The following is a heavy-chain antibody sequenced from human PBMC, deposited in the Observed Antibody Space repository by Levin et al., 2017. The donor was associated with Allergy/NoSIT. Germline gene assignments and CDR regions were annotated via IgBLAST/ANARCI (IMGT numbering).Heavy chain of an antibody. V-gene: IGHV4-59*01. CDR3: AAGKWNDVIYFDF. D-gene: IGHD1-20*01. J-gene: IGHJ4*02. CDR1: SGSISRYY. Sequence: PSETLSLTCTVSSGSISRYYWSWIRQPPGKGLEWIGNIYNSGSTKHNPSLKSRVIISVDTSKNQFSLKLSSVTAADTAVYYCAAGKWNDVIYFDFWGQGTLVTVSS. CDR2: IYNSGST.